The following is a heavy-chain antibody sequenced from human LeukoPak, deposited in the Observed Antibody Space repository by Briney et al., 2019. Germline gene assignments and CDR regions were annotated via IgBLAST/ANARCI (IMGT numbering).Heavy chain of an antibody. J-gene: IGHJ4*02. CDR3: TTLPASRDRYNFDY. CDR1: GFTFSNYW. CDR2: INSDGTII. Sequence: PGGSLRLSCAASGFTFSNYWMHWVRQVPGKGLVWVSRINSDGTIINYADSVKGRFTVSRDNAKSTLYLQMNSLRDEDTAVYYCTTLPASRDRYNFDYWGQGTLVTVSS. D-gene: IGHD5-24*01. V-gene: IGHV3-74*01.